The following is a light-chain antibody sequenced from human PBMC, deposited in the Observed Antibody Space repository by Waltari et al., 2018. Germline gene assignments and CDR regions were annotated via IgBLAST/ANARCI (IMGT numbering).Light chain of an antibody. CDR2: DAS. J-gene: IGKJ3*01. V-gene: IGKV1-39*01. CDR3: EQSYSTLLT. CDR1: QSITTY. Sequence: IQMTQSTSSLSAFVGNRVTITCRASQSITTYLNWYQQKPGKAPRLLIYDASSLQSGVPSRFSGSGSGTDFTLTISSLQPEDFATYYCEQSYSTLLTFGPGTKVEIK.